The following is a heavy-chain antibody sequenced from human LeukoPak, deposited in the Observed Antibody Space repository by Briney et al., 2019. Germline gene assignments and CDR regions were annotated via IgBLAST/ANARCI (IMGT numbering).Heavy chain of an antibody. Sequence: PGGSLRLSCAASGFTFSSYGMHWVRQAPGKGLEWVAFIRYDGSNKYYADSVKGRFTISRDNSKNTLYLQMNSLRAEDTAVYYCARNRGWYPQGVDYWGQGTLVTVSS. D-gene: IGHD6-19*01. J-gene: IGHJ4*02. V-gene: IGHV3-30*02. CDR3: ARNRGWYPQGVDY. CDR1: GFTFSSYG. CDR2: IRYDGSNK.